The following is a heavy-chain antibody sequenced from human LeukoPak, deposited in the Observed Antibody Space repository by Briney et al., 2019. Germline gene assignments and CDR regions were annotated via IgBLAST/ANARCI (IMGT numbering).Heavy chain of an antibody. D-gene: IGHD3-22*01. CDR1: GGSISSSSYY. Sequence: SETLSLTCTVSGGSISSSSYYWGWIRQPPGKGLEWIGSMYYSGSTYYNPSLKSRVTISVDTSKNQFSLKLSSVTAADTAVYYCARGTEKGYYYDSSGYYSPPDYWGQGTLVTVSS. CDR2: MYYSGST. J-gene: IGHJ4*02. CDR3: ARGTEKGYYYDSSGYYSPPDY. V-gene: IGHV4-39*07.